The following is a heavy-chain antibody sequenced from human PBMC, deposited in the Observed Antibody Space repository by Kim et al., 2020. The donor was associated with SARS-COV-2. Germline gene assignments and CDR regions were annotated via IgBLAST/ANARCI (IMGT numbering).Heavy chain of an antibody. V-gene: IGHV4-61*01. CDR1: GGSVSSGSYY. CDR3: ARVPWYYDSSGYYDY. Sequence: SETLSLTCTVSGGSVSSGSYYWSWIRQPPGKGLEWIGYIYYSGSTNYNPSLKSRVTISVDTSKNQFSLKLSSVTAADTAVYYCARVPWYYDSSGYYDYWGQGTLVTVSS. D-gene: IGHD3-22*01. CDR2: IYYSGST. J-gene: IGHJ4*02.